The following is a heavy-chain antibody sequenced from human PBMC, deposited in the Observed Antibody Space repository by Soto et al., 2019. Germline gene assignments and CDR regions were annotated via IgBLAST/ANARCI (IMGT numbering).Heavy chain of an antibody. CDR1: GFTFSSYA. CDR3: ARKFSSASFYFDY. D-gene: IGHD3-22*01. J-gene: IGHJ4*02. Sequence: PGGSLRLSCAASGFTFSSYAMSWVRQAPGKGLEWVSAISGSGGSTYYADSVKGRFTISRDNSKNTLYLQMSSLRADDTAVYYCARKFSSASFYFDYWGQGTLVTVSS. V-gene: IGHV3-23*01. CDR2: ISGSGGST.